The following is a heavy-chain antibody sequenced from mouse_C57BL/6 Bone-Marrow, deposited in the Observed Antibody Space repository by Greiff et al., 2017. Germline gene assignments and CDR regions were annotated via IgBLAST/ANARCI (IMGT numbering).Heavy chain of an antibody. V-gene: IGHV1-72*01. CDR1: GYTFTSYW. Sequence: QVQLQQPGAELVKPGASVKLSCKASGYTFTSYWMHWVKQRPGRGLEWIGRIDPNSGGTKYNEKFKSKATLTVDKPSSTAYMQLSSLTSEDSAVYYCARRGDYDVGPPDYYAMDYWGQGTSVTVSS. D-gene: IGHD2-4*01. J-gene: IGHJ4*01. CDR2: IDPNSGGT. CDR3: ARRGDYDVGPPDYYAMDY.